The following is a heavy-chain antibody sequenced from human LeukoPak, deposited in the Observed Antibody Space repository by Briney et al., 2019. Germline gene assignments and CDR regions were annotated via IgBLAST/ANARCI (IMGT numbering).Heavy chain of an antibody. J-gene: IGHJ4*02. CDR2: INYSGST. D-gene: IGHD3-22*01. CDR1: GGTISSYY. V-gene: IGHV4-59*01. CDR3: ARAESSGYYRGDPLRY. Sequence: SETLSLTCTVSGGTISSYYWSWIRQPPGKGLEWIGYINYSGSTNYNPSLKSRVTMSVVTSKNQFSLKLSSVTAEDTAVYYCARAESSGYYRGDPLRYWGQGTLVTVSS.